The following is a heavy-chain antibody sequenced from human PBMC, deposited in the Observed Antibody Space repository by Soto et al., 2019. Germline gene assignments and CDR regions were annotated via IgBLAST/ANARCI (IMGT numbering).Heavy chain of an antibody. J-gene: IGHJ5*02. CDR3: AREMYYYDSSGYYYRWFDT. CDR1: GGSVSSGSYY. V-gene: IGHV4-61*01. CDR2: IYYGGST. Sequence: QVQLQESGPGLVKPSETLSLTCTVSGGSVSSGSYYWSWIRQPPGKGLEWIGYIYYGGSTNYNPSLKTRVTISVDTSKNQFSLKLSSVTAADTAVYYCAREMYYYDSSGYYYRWFDTWGQGNLVTVSS. D-gene: IGHD3-22*01.